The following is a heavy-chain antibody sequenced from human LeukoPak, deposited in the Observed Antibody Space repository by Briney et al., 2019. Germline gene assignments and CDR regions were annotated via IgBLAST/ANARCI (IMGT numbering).Heavy chain of an antibody. Sequence: ASVKVSCKASGYTFYNYAINRVRQAPGQGLEWMGRISVYNGDTNYAQRFQGRVTMTADTSTSTAYIELRSLTPDDTAVYYCARGHDTVVRVAARYYGMDVWGQGTTVTVSS. J-gene: IGHJ6*02. V-gene: IGHV1-18*01. CDR3: ARGHDTVVRVAARYYGMDV. CDR1: GYTFYNYA. CDR2: ISVYNGDT. D-gene: IGHD2-15*01.